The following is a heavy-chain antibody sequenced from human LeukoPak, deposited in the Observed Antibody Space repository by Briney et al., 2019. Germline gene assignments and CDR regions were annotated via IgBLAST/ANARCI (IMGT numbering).Heavy chain of an antibody. CDR1: GYTFTSYD. D-gene: IGHD1-26*01. V-gene: IGHV1-8*01. CDR2: MNPNSGNT. Sequence: GASVKVSCKASGYTFTSYDINWVRQATGQGLEWMEWMNPNSGNTGYAQKFQGRVTMTRNTSISTAYMELSSLRSEDTAVYYCARSGSGSYSYYYYYYMDVWGNGTTVTVSS. CDR3: ARSGSGSYSYYYYYYMDV. J-gene: IGHJ6*03.